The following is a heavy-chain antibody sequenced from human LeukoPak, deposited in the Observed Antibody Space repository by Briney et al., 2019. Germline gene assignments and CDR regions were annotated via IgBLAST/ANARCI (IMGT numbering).Heavy chain of an antibody. Sequence: PGGSLRLSCAASGFTFSSFAMSWVRQAPGKGLEWVSTISGSGGSTYYADSVKGRFTISRDNSKNTLYLQMNSLRAEDTAVYYCARKQWFGELFGFDYWGQGTLVTVSS. J-gene: IGHJ4*02. CDR1: GFTFSSFA. CDR3: ARKQWFGELFGFDY. D-gene: IGHD3-10*01. V-gene: IGHV3-23*01. CDR2: ISGSGGST.